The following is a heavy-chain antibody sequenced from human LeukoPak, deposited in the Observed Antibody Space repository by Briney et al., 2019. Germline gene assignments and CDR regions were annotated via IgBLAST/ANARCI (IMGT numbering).Heavy chain of an antibody. Sequence: SETPSLTCTVSGGSISSSIYYCGWIRQPPGKGLEWIGSIYYSGSIYYNLSLKSRVTISVDKLKIKFSLELSSVIAADTAVYYCARLRGSTDYWGQGTLVTVSS. CDR3: ARLRGSTDY. CDR1: GGSISSSIYY. V-gene: IGHV4-39*01. J-gene: IGHJ4*02. CDR2: IYYSGSI. D-gene: IGHD3-16*01.